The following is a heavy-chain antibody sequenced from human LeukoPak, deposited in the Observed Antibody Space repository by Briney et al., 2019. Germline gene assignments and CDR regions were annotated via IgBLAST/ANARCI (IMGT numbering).Heavy chain of an antibody. V-gene: IGHV1-2*04. Sequence: ASVKVSCKASGYTFTGYYMHWLRQAPAQGLEWMGWINPNSGGTNYAQKFQGWVTMTRDTSISPAYMELRRLRSDDTAVYYCARDMRPHYYYGSGSYFDYWGQGTLVTVSS. CDR2: INPNSGGT. J-gene: IGHJ4*02. D-gene: IGHD3-10*01. CDR1: GYTFTGYY. CDR3: ARDMRPHYYYGSGSYFDY.